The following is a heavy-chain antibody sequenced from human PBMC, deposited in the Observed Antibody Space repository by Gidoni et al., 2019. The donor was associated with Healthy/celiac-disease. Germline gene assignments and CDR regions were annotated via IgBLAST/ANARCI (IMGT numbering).Heavy chain of an antibody. CDR1: GFTFSSYD. V-gene: IGHV3-13*01. CDR3: ARVAGDLPHWYFAL. Sequence: EVQLVESGGGLVRPGGSLRLSCAASGFTFSSYDMHWVRQATGKGLEWVSAIGTAGDTYYPGSVKGRFTISRENAKNSLYLQMNSLRAGDTAVYYCARVAGDLPHWYFALWGRGTLVTVSS. D-gene: IGHD3-16*01. CDR2: IGTAGDT. J-gene: IGHJ2*01.